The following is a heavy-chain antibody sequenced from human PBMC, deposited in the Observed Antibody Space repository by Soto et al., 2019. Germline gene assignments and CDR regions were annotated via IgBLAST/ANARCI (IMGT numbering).Heavy chain of an antibody. D-gene: IGHD6-19*01. CDR2: IIPIFGSP. V-gene: IGHV1-69*01. J-gene: IGHJ5*02. CDR3: ARENRFLESNSGWYNWFDP. Sequence: QVQLVQSGAEVKKPGTSVKVSCKASGGTFSSYGISWVRQPPGQGLEWMGGIIPIFGSPNYAQRFQGRVTISADELTSTAYMELTSLRSEDTAVYYCARENRFLESNSGWYNWFDPWGQGTLVTVSS. CDR1: GGTFSSYG.